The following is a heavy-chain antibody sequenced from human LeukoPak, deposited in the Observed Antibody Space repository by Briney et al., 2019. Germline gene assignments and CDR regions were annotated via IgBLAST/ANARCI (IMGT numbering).Heavy chain of an antibody. D-gene: IGHD5-24*01. Sequence: ASVKVSCKASGGTFSSYAISWVRQAPGQGLEWMGGIIPIFGTANYAQKFQGRVTITADKSTSTAYMELSSLRSEDTAVYYCARDKMRDGYKVVLDYWGQGTLVTVSS. CDR3: ARDKMRDGYKVVLDY. CDR2: IIPIFGTA. J-gene: IGHJ4*02. CDR1: GGTFSSYA. V-gene: IGHV1-69*06.